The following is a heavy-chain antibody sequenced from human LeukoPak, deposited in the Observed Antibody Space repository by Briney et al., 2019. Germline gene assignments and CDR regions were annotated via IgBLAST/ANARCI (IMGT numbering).Heavy chain of an antibody. CDR2: IYTTGST. CDR1: GGSITRGGYY. Sequence: PSETLSLTCTVSGGSITRGGYYWSWIRQPAGKGLEWIGRIYTTGSTNYNPSLKSRVTVSLDTPKNQFSLNLTSVTAADTAVYYCARDGAWAFDIWSQGTMVTVSS. D-gene: IGHD3-16*01. J-gene: IGHJ3*02. CDR3: ARDGAWAFDI. V-gene: IGHV4-61*02.